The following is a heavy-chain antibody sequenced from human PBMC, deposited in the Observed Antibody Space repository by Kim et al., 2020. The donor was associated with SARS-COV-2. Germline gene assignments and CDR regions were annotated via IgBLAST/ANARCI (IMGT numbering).Heavy chain of an antibody. CDR2: INAGNGNT. CDR1: GYTFTSYA. Sequence: ASVKVSCKASGYTFTSYAMHWVRRAPGQRLEWMGWINAGNGNTKYSQKFQGRVTITRDTSASTAYMELSSLRSEDTAVYYCAIDGSSWAFDYWGQGTLVTVSS. CDR3: AIDGSSWAFDY. J-gene: IGHJ4*02. D-gene: IGHD6-13*01. V-gene: IGHV1-3*01.